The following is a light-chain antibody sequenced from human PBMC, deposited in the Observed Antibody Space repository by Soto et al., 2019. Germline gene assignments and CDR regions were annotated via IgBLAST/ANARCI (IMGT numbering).Light chain of an antibody. CDR3: QQYYSYPIT. J-gene: IGKJ5*01. CDR2: AAS. Sequence: IRMTQSPSSLSASIGDRVTITCRASQGISNYLAWYQQKPGRAPRLLIYAASTLQSGVPSRFSVSGSGTDFSLTISSLQSEDFASYSCQQYYSYPITFGQGTRLEI. CDR1: QGISNY. V-gene: IGKV1-8*01.